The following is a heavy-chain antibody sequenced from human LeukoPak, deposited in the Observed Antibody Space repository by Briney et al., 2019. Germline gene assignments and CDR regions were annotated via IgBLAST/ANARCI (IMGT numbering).Heavy chain of an antibody. CDR3: AREWNIVVVVAAGFDY. V-gene: IGHV3-21*01. CDR1: GFTFSSYS. D-gene: IGHD2-15*01. CDR2: ISSSSSYI. Sequence: GGSLRLSCAASGFTFSSYSMNWVRQAPGKGLEWVSSISSSSSYIYYADSVKGRFTISRDNAKDSLYLQMNSLRAEDTAVYYCAREWNIVVVVAAGFDYWGQGTLVTVSS. J-gene: IGHJ4*02.